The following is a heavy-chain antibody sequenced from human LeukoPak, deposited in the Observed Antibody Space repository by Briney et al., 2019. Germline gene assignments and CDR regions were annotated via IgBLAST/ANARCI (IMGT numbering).Heavy chain of an antibody. CDR2: ISGSCGST. Sequence: GGSLRLPCAASGFTFSSYAMSWVRQAPGKGLEWVSAISGSCGSTYYADSVKGRFTTSRDNSKNTLYLQMNSLRAEDTAVYYCAKAPEQLVRFDYWGQGTLVTVSS. D-gene: IGHD6-13*01. V-gene: IGHV3-23*01. J-gene: IGHJ4*02. CDR3: AKAPEQLVRFDY. CDR1: GFTFSSYA.